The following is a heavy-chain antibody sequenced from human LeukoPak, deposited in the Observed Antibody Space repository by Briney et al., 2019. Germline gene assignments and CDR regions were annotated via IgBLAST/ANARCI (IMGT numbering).Heavy chain of an antibody. CDR2: IGGSGDST. CDR1: GFTFSSYI. Sequence: GGSLRLSCAASGFTFSSYIMSWVRQAPGKGLEWVSLIGGSGDSTYYADSVKGRFTISRDNSKNTLHLQMNSLRAEDTAAYYCAHIGRRGNWYFDYWGQGTLVTVSS. CDR3: AHIGRRGNWYFDY. V-gene: IGHV3-23*01. J-gene: IGHJ4*02. D-gene: IGHD1-1*01.